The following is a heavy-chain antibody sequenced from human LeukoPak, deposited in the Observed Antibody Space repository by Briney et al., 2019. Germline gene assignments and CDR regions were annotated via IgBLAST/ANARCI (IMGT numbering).Heavy chain of an antibody. V-gene: IGHV3-49*04. D-gene: IGHD2-2*01. J-gene: IGHJ4*02. CDR1: GFTFSSYS. CDR2: IRSKAYGGTR. CDR3: TRGLVVAPAAIRRPDY. Sequence: GSLRLSCAASGFTFSSYSMNWVRQAPGKGLEWVGFIRSKAYGGTREYAASVKGRFTISRDDSKSFAYLQMNSLKTEDTAVYYCTRGLVVAPAAIRRPDYWGQGTLVTVSS.